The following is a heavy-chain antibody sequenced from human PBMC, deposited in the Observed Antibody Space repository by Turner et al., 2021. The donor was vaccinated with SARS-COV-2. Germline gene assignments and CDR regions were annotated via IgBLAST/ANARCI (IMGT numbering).Heavy chain of an antibody. J-gene: IGHJ6*02. V-gene: IGHV4-39*01. Sequence: LPLQESGPGLVMPSETLSLTCTVSRRPISSSRYYWGWIRQPPGKGLEGIGNINYSGSDNYNPSLKSRVTISVDKSKNQFSLKLTSVTDADTAVYYCARLMDTAMDYYGTDVWGQGTTVTVSS. CDR1: RRPISSSRYY. CDR3: ARLMDTAMDYYGTDV. D-gene: IGHD5-18*01. CDR2: INYSGSD.